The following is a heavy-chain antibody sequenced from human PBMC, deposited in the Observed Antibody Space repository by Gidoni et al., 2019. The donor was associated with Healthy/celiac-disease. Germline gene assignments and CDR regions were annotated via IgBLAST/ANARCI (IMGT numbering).Heavy chain of an antibody. D-gene: IGHD3-3*01. V-gene: IGHV3-23*01. CDR1: GFTFSSYA. J-gene: IGHJ4*02. CDR3: AKSMELYDFWSGATFDY. Sequence: EVQLLESGGGLVQPGGSLRLSCAASGFTFSSYAMSWVRQAPGKGLEWVSAISGSGGSTYYADSVKGRFTISRDNSKNTLYLQMNSLRAEDTAVYYCAKSMELYDFWSGATFDYWGQGTLVTVSS. CDR2: ISGSGGST.